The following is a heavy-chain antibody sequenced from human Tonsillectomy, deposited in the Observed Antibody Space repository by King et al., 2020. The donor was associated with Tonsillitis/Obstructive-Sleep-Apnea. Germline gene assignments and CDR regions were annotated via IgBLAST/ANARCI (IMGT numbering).Heavy chain of an antibody. V-gene: IGHV3-53*01. CDR2: IYSGGGT. Sequence: VQLVESGGGLIQPGGSVRLSCAASGFTVSSNYMSWVRQVPGKGLEWVSIIYSGGGTYYADSVKGRFTISRDNSKNTLYLQMNSLRAEDTVVYYCTRDRVVVVPATIPVYYYYGMDVWGQGTTVTVSS. CDR3: TRDRVVVVPATIPVYYYYGMDV. D-gene: IGHD2-2*02. J-gene: IGHJ6*02. CDR1: GFTVSSNY.